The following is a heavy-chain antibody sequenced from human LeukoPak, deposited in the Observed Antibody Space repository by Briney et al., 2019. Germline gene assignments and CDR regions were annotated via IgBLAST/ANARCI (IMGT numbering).Heavy chain of an antibody. CDR1: GGSISSGGYS. D-gene: IGHD4-17*01. Sequence: KASQTLSLTCAVSGGSISSGGYSWSWLRQPPGKGLEWIGYIYHSGSTYYNPSLKSRVTISVDRSKNQFSLKLSSVTAADTAVYYCASFGYGSLFDYWGQGTLVTVSS. V-gene: IGHV4-30-2*01. J-gene: IGHJ4*02. CDR3: ASFGYGSLFDY. CDR2: IYHSGST.